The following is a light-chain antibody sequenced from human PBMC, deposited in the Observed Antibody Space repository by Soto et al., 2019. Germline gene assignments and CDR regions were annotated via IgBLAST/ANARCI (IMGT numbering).Light chain of an antibody. CDR2: GAS. Sequence: EIVLTQSPGTLSLSPGQRATLSCRASQRITNNFLAWFQQKPGPAPRLLIHGASTRASGVPDRFSGGGSGTDFVLTISRLEPEDFAVYFCQQYGRSPFTFGQGTKLQIK. J-gene: IGKJ2*01. V-gene: IGKV3-20*01. CDR3: QQYGRSPFT. CDR1: QRITNNF.